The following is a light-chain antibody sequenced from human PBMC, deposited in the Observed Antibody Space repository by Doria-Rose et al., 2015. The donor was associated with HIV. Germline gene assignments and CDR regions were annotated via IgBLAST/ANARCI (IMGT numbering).Light chain of an antibody. CDR3: QQYGTSRGT. Sequence: EIVLTQSPGTLSLSPGERATLSCRASQRVKSSYLAWYQQKPGQAPRLLIYGASTRATGIPDRFSGSGSGTDFTLTISRPEPEDVAVYYCQQYGTSRGTFGQGTRLETK. CDR2: GAS. CDR1: QRVKSSY. V-gene: IGKV3-20*01. J-gene: IGKJ5*01.